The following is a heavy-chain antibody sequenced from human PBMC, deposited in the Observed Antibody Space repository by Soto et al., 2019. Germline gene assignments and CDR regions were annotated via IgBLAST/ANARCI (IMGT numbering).Heavy chain of an antibody. CDR2: IYYSGST. CDR3: ARHSGIAVASGTFDP. D-gene: IGHD6-19*01. Sequence: SEPLSLTCTVSGGSISSSSYYWGWIRQPPGKGLEWIGSIYYSGSTYYNPSLKSRVTISVDTSKNQFSLKLSSVTAADTAVYYCARHSGIAVASGTFDPWGQGTLVTVSS. J-gene: IGHJ5*02. V-gene: IGHV4-39*01. CDR1: GGSISSSSYY.